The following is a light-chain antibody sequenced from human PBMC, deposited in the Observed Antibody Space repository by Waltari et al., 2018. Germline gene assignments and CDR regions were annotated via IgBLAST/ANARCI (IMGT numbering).Light chain of an antibody. J-gene: IGKJ1*01. V-gene: IGKV1-5*03. Sequence: DIQMTQSPSTLSPSVGDRVTITFRASQSIAIWLAWYQQKPGKAPNLLIYEASNLGSGVPSRFSGSGSGTQFTLTISSLQPDDFATYYCQQYKTYPWTFGQGTKVEIK. CDR1: QSIAIW. CDR2: EAS. CDR3: QQYKTYPWT.